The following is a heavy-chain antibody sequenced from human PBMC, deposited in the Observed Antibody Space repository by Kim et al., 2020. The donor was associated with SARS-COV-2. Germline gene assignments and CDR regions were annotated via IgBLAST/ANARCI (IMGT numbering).Heavy chain of an antibody. J-gene: IGHJ4*02. CDR3: ARWAPAGGWRTDTGGY. D-gene: IGHD2-8*02. CDR1: GFTFSSYA. Sequence: GGSLRLSCAASGFTFSSYAMSWVRQAPGKGLEWVSAISGSGGSTYYADSVKGRFTISRDNSKNTLYLQMNSLRAEDTAVYYCARWAPAGGWRTDTGGYWGQGTLVTVSS. V-gene: IGHV3-23*01. CDR2: ISGSGGST.